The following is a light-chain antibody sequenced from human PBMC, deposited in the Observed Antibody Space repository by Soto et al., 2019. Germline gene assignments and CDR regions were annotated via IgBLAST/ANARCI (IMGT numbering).Light chain of an antibody. J-gene: IGLJ1*01. V-gene: IGLV2-14*01. Sequence: GVSDRFSGSKSGNTASLTISGLQAEDEADYYCSSYARTSTLVVGTGTKVTVL. CDR3: SSYARTSTLV.